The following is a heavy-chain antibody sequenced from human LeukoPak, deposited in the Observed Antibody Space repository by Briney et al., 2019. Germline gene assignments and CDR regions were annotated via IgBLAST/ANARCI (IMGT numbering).Heavy chain of an antibody. D-gene: IGHD2-15*01. CDR2: SSADDDSA. CDR3: AKVRYCSGGSCNNYYYYYGMDV. J-gene: IGHJ6*02. CDR1: GFAFSSYA. Sequence: GGSLRLSCAASGFAFSSYAMHWVRQTPGRGPEWVPGSSADDDSAKYADSVKGRFTISRDNSKNTLYLQMSSLRAEDTAVYYCAKVRYCSGGSCNNYYYYYGMDVWGQGTTVTVSS. V-gene: IGHV3-23*01.